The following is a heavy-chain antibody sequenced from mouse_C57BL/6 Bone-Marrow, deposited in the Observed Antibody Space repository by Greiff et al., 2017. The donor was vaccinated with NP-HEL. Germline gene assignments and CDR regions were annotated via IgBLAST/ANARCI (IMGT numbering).Heavy chain of an antibody. D-gene: IGHD1-1*01. CDR1: GYTFTSYW. J-gene: IGHJ1*03. V-gene: IGHV1-55*01. Sequence: QVQLQQPGAELVKPGASVKMSCKASGYTFTSYWITWVKQRPGQGLEWIGDISPGSGSTNYNEKFKSKATLTVDTSSSTAYMQLSSLTSEDSSVYYCARILYGSSYGYFDVWGTGTTVTVSS. CDR2: ISPGSGST. CDR3: ARILYGSSYGYFDV.